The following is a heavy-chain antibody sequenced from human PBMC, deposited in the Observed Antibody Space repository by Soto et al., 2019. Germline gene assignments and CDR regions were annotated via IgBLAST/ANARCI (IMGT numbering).Heavy chain of an antibody. CDR3: ARAPPGPAPRWGV. CDR1: DGSISSGGYS. J-gene: IGHJ6*02. Sequence: SETLSLTCTVSDGSISSGGYSWSWIRQPPGKGLEWIGYIYPTGTTYYNPSLKNRVTISIDTSQNQFSLQLTSMTAADTAVYYCARAPPGPAPRWGVWGHGTTVTVS. CDR2: IYPTGTT. D-gene: IGHD3-16*01. V-gene: IGHV4-30-2*01.